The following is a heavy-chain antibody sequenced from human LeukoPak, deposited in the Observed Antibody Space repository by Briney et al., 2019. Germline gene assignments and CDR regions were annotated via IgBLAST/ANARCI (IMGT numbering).Heavy chain of an antibody. V-gene: IGHV3-23*01. CDR1: GFTFSDYA. CDR2: ISDSKRGGTT. D-gene: IGHD3-22*01. CDR3: AKDPNYYDTTTYYG. J-gene: IGHJ4*02. Sequence: GGSLRLSCAASGFTFSDYAMSWVRQAPGKGLEWVSAISDSKRGGTTYYADSVKGRFTISRDTSKNTLYLQMSSLSVEDTAVYYCAKDPNYYDTTTYYGWGQGTLVTVSS.